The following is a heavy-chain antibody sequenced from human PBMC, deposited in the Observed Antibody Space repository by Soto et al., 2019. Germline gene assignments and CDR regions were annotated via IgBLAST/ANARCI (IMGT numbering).Heavy chain of an antibody. D-gene: IGHD3-22*01. Sequence: SETLSLTCAVYGGSFSGYYWSWIRQPPGKGLEWIGEINHSGSTNYNPSLKSRVTISVDTSKNQFSLKLSSVTAADTAVYYCARGGGYYDSSGYFDYWGQGTLVPSP. V-gene: IGHV4-34*01. CDR2: INHSGST. CDR3: ARGGGYYDSSGYFDY. J-gene: IGHJ4*02. CDR1: GGSFSGYY.